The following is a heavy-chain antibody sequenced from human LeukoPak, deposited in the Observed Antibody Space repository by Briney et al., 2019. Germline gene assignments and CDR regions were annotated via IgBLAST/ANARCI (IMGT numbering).Heavy chain of an antibody. V-gene: IGHV5-51*01. D-gene: IGHD3-10*01. Sequence: GESLKISCQGSGYSFTTYWTAWVRQMPGKGLEWMGIIYPGDSDTRYSPSFQGQVTISADRSVNTAYLQWSSLEAADTAVYYCARGPIWFGEWNWFDPWGQGTLVTVSS. J-gene: IGHJ5*02. CDR3: ARGPIWFGEWNWFDP. CDR2: IYPGDSDT. CDR1: GYSFTTYW.